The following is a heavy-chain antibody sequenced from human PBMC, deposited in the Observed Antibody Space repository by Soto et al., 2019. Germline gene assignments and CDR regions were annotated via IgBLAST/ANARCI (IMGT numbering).Heavy chain of an antibody. CDR2: ISGSGGST. D-gene: IGHD5-18*01. V-gene: IGHV3-23*01. J-gene: IGHJ6*02. Sequence: GGSLRLSCAASGFTFSSYAMSWVRQAPGKGLEWVSAISGSGGSTYYADSVKGRFTISRDNSKNTLYLQMNSLRAEDTAVYYCAKDQGYSYGTYYYYGMDVWGQGTTVTVSS. CDR1: GFTFSSYA. CDR3: AKDQGYSYGTYYYYGMDV.